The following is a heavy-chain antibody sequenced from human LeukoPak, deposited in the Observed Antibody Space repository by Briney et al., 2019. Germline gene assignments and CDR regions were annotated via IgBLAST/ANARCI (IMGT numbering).Heavy chain of an antibody. CDR2: IYSSGST. D-gene: IGHD7-27*01. Sequence: SETLSLTCSVSGGSISNYFWNWIRQPPGKGLEWIGYIYSSGSTYYNPSLKSRVTISVDTSKNRFSLKLSTVNAADTAVYYCARRPTGDPKFDYWGQGTLVTVSS. V-gene: IGHV4-59*08. J-gene: IGHJ4*02. CDR1: GGSISNYF. CDR3: ARRPTGDPKFDY.